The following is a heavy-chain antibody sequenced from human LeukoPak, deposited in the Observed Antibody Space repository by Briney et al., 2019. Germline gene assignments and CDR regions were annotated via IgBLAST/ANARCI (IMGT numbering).Heavy chain of an antibody. CDR3: ARGITAMVTSSAMDV. D-gene: IGHD5-18*01. J-gene: IGHJ6*03. Sequence: GGSLRLSCAVSGFTFHTFGIHWVRQTPGKGLEWVALITFDGNNKYYTDSVKGRFTISRDNSKNTLYLQMDSLRAEDTAVYYCARGITAMVTSSAMDVWGKGTTVTVSS. CDR1: GFTFHTFG. CDR2: ITFDGNNK. V-gene: IGHV3-30*03.